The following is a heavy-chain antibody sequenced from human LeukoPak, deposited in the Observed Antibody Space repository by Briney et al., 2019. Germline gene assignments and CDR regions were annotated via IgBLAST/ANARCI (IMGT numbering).Heavy chain of an antibody. CDR1: GFTFSSYA. V-gene: IGHV3-23*01. CDR3: AKGMTVSSYWYFDL. D-gene: IGHD4-17*01. J-gene: IGHJ2*01. CDR2: ISGSGGST. Sequence: GGSLRLSCAASGFTFSSYAMSWVRQAPGKGLEWVSAISGSGGSTYYADSVKGRSTISRDNSKNTLYLQMNSLRAEDTAVYYCAKGMTVSSYWYFDLWGRGTLVTVSS.